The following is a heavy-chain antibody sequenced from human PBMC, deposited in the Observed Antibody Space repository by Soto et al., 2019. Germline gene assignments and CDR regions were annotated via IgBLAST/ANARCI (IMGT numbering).Heavy chain of an antibody. Sequence: ASVKVSCKASGYTFTSYGISWVRQAPGQGLEWMGWISVYNGNTNYAQNLQGRVTMTTDTSTSTAYMELRNLRSDDTAVYYCARVTGSCSSTSCSYYYYYYGMDVWGQGTTVTVSS. V-gene: IGHV1-18*01. D-gene: IGHD2-2*01. CDR2: ISVYNGNT. CDR3: ARVTGSCSSTSCSYYYYYYGMDV. CDR1: GYTFTSYG. J-gene: IGHJ6*02.